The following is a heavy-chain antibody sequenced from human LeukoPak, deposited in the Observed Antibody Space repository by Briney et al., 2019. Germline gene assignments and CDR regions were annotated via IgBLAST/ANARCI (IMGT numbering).Heavy chain of an antibody. CDR3: AKADYGDYYFDY. CDR1: GFSFSNYG. V-gene: IGHV3-30*18. J-gene: IGHJ4*02. D-gene: IGHD4-17*01. Sequence: GGSLRLSCAASGFSFSNYGMHWVRQASGKGLEWVANITYDGSNKYYADSVKGRFTISRDNSKNTLYLQMNSLRAEDTAVYYCAKADYGDYYFDYWGQGTLATVSS. CDR2: ITYDGSNK.